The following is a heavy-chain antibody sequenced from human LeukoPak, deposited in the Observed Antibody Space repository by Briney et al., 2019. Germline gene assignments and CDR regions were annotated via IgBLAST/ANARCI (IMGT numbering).Heavy chain of an antibody. Sequence: PGGSLRLSCAASGFTFDDSAMSWVRQLPGKGLEWVAVISYDGSNKYYADSVKGRFTISRDNSKNTLYLQMNSLRAEDTAVYYCARGDRLSYFDYWGQGTLVTVSS. CDR2: ISYDGSNK. CDR1: GFTFDDSA. D-gene: IGHD2-21*02. V-gene: IGHV3-30-3*01. CDR3: ARGDRLSYFDY. J-gene: IGHJ4*02.